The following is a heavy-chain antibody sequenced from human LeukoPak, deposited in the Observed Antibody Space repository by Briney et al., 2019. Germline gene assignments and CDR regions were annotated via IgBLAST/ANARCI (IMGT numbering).Heavy chain of an antibody. CDR1: GFTFSSYA. J-gene: IGHJ5*02. V-gene: IGHV3-23*01. D-gene: IGHD6-6*01. CDR2: ISGSGGST. CDR3: AKDLGQLALNWFDP. Sequence: GGSLRLCCAASGFTFSSYAMSWVRQAAGKGLEWVSAISGSGGSTYYADPVKGRFTISRDNSKNTLYLQMNSLRAEDTAVYYCAKDLGQLALNWFDPWGQGTLVTVSS.